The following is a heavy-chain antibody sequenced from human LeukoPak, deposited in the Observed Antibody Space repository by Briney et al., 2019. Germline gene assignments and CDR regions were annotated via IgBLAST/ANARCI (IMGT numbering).Heavy chain of an antibody. Sequence: SETLSLTCTVSGGSISSYSWSWIRQPPGKGLEWIGYIYHSGSTYYNPSLKSRVTISVDRSKNQFSLKLSSVTAADTAVYYCARGSKRFLGYDAFDIWGQGTMVTVSS. D-gene: IGHD3-3*01. CDR1: GGSISSYS. CDR3: ARGSKRFLGYDAFDI. V-gene: IGHV4-30-2*01. J-gene: IGHJ3*02. CDR2: IYHSGST.